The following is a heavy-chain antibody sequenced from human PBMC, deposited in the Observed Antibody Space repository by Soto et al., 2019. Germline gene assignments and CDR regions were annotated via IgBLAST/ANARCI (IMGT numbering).Heavy chain of an antibody. CDR1: GGTFTKYA. D-gene: IGHD6-19*01. Sequence: QVQLVQSGAAVRKPGSSVKVSCKASGGTFTKYAITWVRQAPRQGLEWMGGIVPLPGTTNYAQKFRGRVTISADESTSTAYLELSSLRSEATAVYYCASGVWGLGGSSGWPDYAFDVWGQGTMVIVSS. V-gene: IGHV1-69*01. CDR3: ASGVWGLGGSSGWPDYAFDV. J-gene: IGHJ3*01. CDR2: IVPLPGTT.